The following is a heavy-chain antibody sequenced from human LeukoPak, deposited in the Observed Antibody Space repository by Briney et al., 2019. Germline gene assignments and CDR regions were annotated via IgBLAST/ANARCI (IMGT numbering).Heavy chain of an antibody. V-gene: IGHV3-7*01. J-gene: IGHJ4*02. Sequence: GGSLRPSCAASGFTFSASWMSWVRQAPGKGLEWVANIRQDGSETYYADSAKGRFTISRDNAKNSLYLQLNSLTAEDTAVYYCARERRVYYYDSSGYASPDYWGQGTLVTVSS. CDR2: IRQDGSET. D-gene: IGHD3-22*01. CDR1: GFTFSASW. CDR3: ARERRVYYYDSSGYASPDY.